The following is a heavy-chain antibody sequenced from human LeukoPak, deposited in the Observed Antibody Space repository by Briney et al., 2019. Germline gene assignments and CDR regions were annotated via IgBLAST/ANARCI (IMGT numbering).Heavy chain of an antibody. CDR2: IIPILGIA. Sequence: SVKVSCKASGGTFSSYAISWVRQAPGQGLEWMGRIIPILGIANYAQKFQGRVTITADKSTSTAYVELSSLRSEGTAVYYCDLWLSAMGDYWGQGTLVTVSS. CDR3: DLWLSAMGDY. V-gene: IGHV1-69*04. J-gene: IGHJ4*02. CDR1: GGTFSSYA. D-gene: IGHD3-22*01.